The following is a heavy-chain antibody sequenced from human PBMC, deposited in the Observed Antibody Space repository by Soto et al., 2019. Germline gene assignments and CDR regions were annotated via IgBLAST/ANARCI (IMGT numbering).Heavy chain of an antibody. V-gene: IGHV3-30*04. J-gene: IGHJ4*02. D-gene: IGHD2-8*02. Sequence: QVQLVESGGGVVQPGRSLRLSCAASGFTFSTYAMHWVRQAPGKGLEWVAVISYDGSNKHYADSVKGRFTISRDNSKNTLYLQMNSLRAEDTAVYYCARPPVIDIVLPPDYWGQGTLVTVSS. CDR2: ISYDGSNK. CDR1: GFTFSTYA. CDR3: ARPPVIDIVLPPDY.